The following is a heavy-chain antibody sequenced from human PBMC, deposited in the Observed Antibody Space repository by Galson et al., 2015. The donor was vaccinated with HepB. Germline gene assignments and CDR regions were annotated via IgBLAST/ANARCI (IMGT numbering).Heavy chain of an antibody. CDR1: GFAVSSNY. CDR2: IYSGGTT. D-gene: IGHD2-2*01. CDR3: ARGRGLCCSSTSCPSLWFDY. Sequence: SLRLSCAASGFAVSSNYMSWVRQAPGKGLEWVSIIYSGGTTYYADSVKGRFTISRDNSKNTLYLQMNSLRAEDTAVYYCARGRGLCCSSTSCPSLWFDYWGQGTLVTVSS. V-gene: IGHV3-53*01. J-gene: IGHJ4*02.